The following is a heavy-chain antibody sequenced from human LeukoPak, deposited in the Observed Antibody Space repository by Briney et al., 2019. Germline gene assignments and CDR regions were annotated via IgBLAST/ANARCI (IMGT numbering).Heavy chain of an antibody. V-gene: IGHV3-30*19. Sequence: GGSLRLSCAASGFTFSSYGMHWVRQAPGKGLEWVAVISYDGSNKYYADSVKGRFTISRDNSKNTLYLQMNSLRAEDTSVYYCARAPDSSSWYDGMDVWGQGTTVTVSS. D-gene: IGHD6-13*01. CDR3: ARAPDSSSWYDGMDV. CDR2: ISYDGSNK. J-gene: IGHJ6*02. CDR1: GFTFSSYG.